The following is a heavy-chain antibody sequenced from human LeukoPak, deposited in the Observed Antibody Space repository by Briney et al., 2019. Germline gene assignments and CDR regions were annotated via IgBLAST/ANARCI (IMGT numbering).Heavy chain of an antibody. Sequence: GGSLRLSCAASGFTFTSYAMSWVRQAPGKGLEWVSAISGSGGSTYYADSVKGRFTISSDNSKNTLYLQMNSLRAEDTAVYYCAKRGAEVGATVAPGDYWGQGTLVTVSS. D-gene: IGHD1-26*01. CDR2: ISGSGGST. J-gene: IGHJ4*02. CDR3: AKRGAEVGATVAPGDY. CDR1: GFTFTSYA. V-gene: IGHV3-23*01.